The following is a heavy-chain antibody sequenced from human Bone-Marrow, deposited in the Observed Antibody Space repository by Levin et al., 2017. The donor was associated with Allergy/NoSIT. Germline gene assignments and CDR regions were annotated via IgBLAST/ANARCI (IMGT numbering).Heavy chain of an antibody. CDR1: RFTFSSFA. CDR2: ISSEGRNK. CDR3: AREIGWELQGYLDY. Sequence: GGSLRLSCAASRFTFSSFAMHWVRQAPGKGLEWVAGISSEGRNKYFSDLVKGRFTISRDNSKNIMFLQLNSLRVEDTAMYFCAREIGWELQGYLDYWGQGIQVTVSS. D-gene: IGHD1-7*01. V-gene: IGHV3-30*12. J-gene: IGHJ4*02.